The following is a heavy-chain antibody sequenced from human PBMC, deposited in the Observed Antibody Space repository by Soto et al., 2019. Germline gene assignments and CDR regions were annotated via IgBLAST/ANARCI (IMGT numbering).Heavy chain of an antibody. D-gene: IGHD3-10*01. V-gene: IGHV4-31*03. CDR2: IYYSGST. CDR1: GGSISSGGYY. CDR3: ARETVIIANFFDY. J-gene: IGHJ4*02. Sequence: PSETLSLTCTVSGGSISSGGYYWSWIRQHPGKGLEWIGYIYYSGSTYYNPPLKSRVTISADTSKNQFSLKLSSVTAADTAVYYCARETVIIANFFDYWGQGTLVTVSS.